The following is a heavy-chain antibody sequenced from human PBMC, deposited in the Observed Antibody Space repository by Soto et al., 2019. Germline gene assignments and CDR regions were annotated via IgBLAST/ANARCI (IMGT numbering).Heavy chain of an antibody. CDR1: GFTFSSYA. CDR3: AKDRTVVRGVIDYFDY. D-gene: IGHD3-10*01. V-gene: IGHV3-23*01. Sequence: GGSLRLSCAASGFTFSSYAMSWVRQAPGKGLEWVSAISGSGGSTYYADSVKGRFTISRDNSKNTLYLQMNSLRAEDTAVYYCAKDRTVVRGVIDYFDYWGQGTLVTVSS. J-gene: IGHJ4*02. CDR2: ISGSGGST.